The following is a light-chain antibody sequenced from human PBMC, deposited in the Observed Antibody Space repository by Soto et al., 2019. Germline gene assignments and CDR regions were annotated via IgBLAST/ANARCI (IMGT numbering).Light chain of an antibody. CDR2: GAS. CDR3: QQYNNSPPET. V-gene: IGKV3-15*01. J-gene: IGKJ3*01. Sequence: EIVMTQSPATLSVSPGERATLSCRASQSVSSNLAWYQHKSGQAPRLLVYGASTRATGIPARFSGSGSGTEFTLTISSLQSEDFAVYYCQQYNNSPPETFGPGTKVDIK. CDR1: QSVSSN.